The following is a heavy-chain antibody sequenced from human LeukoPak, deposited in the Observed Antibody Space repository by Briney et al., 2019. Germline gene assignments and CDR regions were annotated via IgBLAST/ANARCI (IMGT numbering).Heavy chain of an antibody. Sequence: PSETLSLTCTVSGGSISSGGYYWSWIRQPPGKGLEWIGYIYYSGSTYYNPSLKSRVTISVDTSKNQFSLKLSSVTAADTAVYYCAKSTVISHFDYWGQGTLVTVSS. V-gene: IGHV4-30-4*08. J-gene: IGHJ4*02. CDR2: IYYSGST. D-gene: IGHD4-17*01. CDR3: AKSTVISHFDY. CDR1: GGSISSGGYY.